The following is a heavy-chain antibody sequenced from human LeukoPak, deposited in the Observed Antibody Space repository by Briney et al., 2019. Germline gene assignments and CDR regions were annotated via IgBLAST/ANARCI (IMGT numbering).Heavy chain of an antibody. CDR2: IYYSGST. CDR1: GGSISSYY. CDR3: ANYGSGWSPYNWFDP. J-gene: IGHJ5*02. D-gene: IGHD6-19*01. V-gene: IGHV4-59*01. Sequence: SETLSLTCTVSGGSISSYYWSWIRQPPGKGLGWIGYIYYSGSTNYNPSLKSRVTISVDTSKNQFSLKLSSVTAADTAVYYCANYGSGWSPYNWFDPWGQGTLVTVSS.